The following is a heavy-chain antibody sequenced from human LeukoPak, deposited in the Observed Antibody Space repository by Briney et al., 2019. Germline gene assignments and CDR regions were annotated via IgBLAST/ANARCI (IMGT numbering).Heavy chain of an antibody. V-gene: IGHV3-23*01. CDR3: AELGITMIGGV. D-gene: IGHD3-10*02. Sequence: GGTLRLSCAASGFTFSIYGMSWVRQAPGKGLEWVSGISGGGDRIHYAESVKGRFTISRDNAKNSLYLQMNSLRAEDTAVYYCAELGITMIGGVWGKGTTVTISS. J-gene: IGHJ6*04. CDR1: GFTFSIYG. CDR2: ISGGGDRI.